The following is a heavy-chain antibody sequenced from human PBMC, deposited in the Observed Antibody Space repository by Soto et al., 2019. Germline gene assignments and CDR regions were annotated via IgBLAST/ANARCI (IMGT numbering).Heavy chain of an antibody. D-gene: IGHD1-1*01. Sequence: SETLSLICTVSGDSISSADYYWSWIRQTPGKGLEWIGHIFYSGTTYYNPSLKSRLTISVDTSKNHFSLRLTSVTAADTAVYYCARDLWVEPELYYYGMDVWGQGTTVTVSS. CDR3: ARDLWVEPELYYYGMDV. J-gene: IGHJ6*02. CDR1: GDSISSADYY. V-gene: IGHV4-30-4*01. CDR2: IFYSGTT.